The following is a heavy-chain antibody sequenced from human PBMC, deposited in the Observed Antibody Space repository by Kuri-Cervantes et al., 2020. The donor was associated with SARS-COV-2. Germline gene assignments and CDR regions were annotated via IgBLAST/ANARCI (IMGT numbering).Heavy chain of an antibody. J-gene: IGHJ5*02. CDR1: GYSISSGYY. D-gene: IGHD6-13*01. CDR2: IYHSGST. V-gene: IGHV4-38-2*02. CDR3: ARDPSTSSSWYLFDP. Sequence: SETLSLTCAVSGYSISSGYYWGWIRQPPGKGLEWIGSIYHSGSTYYNPSLKSRVTISVDTSKNQFSLKLSSVTAADTAVYYCARDPSTSSSWYLFDPWGQGTLVTVSS.